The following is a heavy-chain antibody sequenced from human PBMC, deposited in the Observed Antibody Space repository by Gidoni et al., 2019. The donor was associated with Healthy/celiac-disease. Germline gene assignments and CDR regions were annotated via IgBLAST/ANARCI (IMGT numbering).Heavy chain of an antibody. V-gene: IGHV4-61*02. CDR2: IYTRGST. J-gene: IGHJ3*02. Sequence: QVQLQESGPGLVTPSQTLSPTCTVSVGSITSVSYYWSWLRQPAGKGLEWIGRIYTRGSTNYNPSLKSRGTISVDTSKNQFSLKLSSVTAADTAVYYCARDPTTVTTWAFDIWGQGTMVTVSS. D-gene: IGHD4-17*01. CDR1: VGSITSVSYY. CDR3: ARDPTTVTTWAFDI.